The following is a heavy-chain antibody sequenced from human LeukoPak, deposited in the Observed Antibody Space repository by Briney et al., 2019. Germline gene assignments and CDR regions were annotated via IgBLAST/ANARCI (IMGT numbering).Heavy chain of an antibody. V-gene: IGHV1-69*05. D-gene: IGHD2-21*01. Sequence: GASVKVSCKASGGTFSSYAISWVRQAPGQGLEWMGGIIPIFGTANYAQKFQGRVTITTDESTSTAYMELSSLRSEGTAVYCCARDNDCGGDCYYYIDYWGQGTLVTVSS. CDR2: IIPIFGTA. CDR3: ARDNDCGGDCYYYIDY. J-gene: IGHJ4*02. CDR1: GGTFSSYA.